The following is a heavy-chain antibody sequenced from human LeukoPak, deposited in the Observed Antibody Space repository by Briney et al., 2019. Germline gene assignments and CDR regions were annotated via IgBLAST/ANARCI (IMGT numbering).Heavy chain of an antibody. CDR2: IRYDGSNK. CDR3: ARTSGFCSSTSCYTSSFDY. Sequence: GGSLRLSCAASGFTFSSYGMHWVRQAPGKGLEWVAFIRYDGSNKYYADSVKGRFTISRDNSKNTLYLQMNSLRAEDTAVYYCARTSGFCSSTSCYTSSFDYWGQGTLVTVSS. J-gene: IGHJ4*02. D-gene: IGHD2-2*02. CDR1: GFTFSSYG. V-gene: IGHV3-30*02.